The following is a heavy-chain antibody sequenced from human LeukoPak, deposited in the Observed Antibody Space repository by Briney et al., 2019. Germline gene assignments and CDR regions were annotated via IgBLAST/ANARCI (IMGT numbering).Heavy chain of an antibody. CDR1: GGSISSSSYY. D-gene: IGHD6-13*01. V-gene: IGHV4-39*07. CDR3: ARDSSSWYV. J-gene: IGHJ4*02. Sequence: SGTLSLTCTVSGGSISSSSYYWGWIRQPPGKGLEWIGSIYYSGSTYYNPSLKSRVTISVDTSKNQFSLKLSSVTAADTAVYYCARDSSSWYVWGQGTLVTVSS. CDR2: IYYSGST.